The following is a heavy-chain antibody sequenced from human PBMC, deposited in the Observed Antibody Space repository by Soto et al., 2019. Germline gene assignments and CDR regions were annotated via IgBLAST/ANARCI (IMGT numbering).Heavy chain of an antibody. CDR3: AKEPFRAVAGTWFDY. CDR1: GFTFSSYA. D-gene: IGHD6-19*01. J-gene: IGHJ4*02. CDR2: ISGSGGST. Sequence: GGSLRLSCAASGFTFSSYAMSWVRQAPGKGLEWVSAISGSGGSTYYADTVKGRFTISRDNSKNTLYLQMNSLRAEDTAVYYCAKEPFRAVAGTWFDYWGQGTLVTVSS. V-gene: IGHV3-23*01.